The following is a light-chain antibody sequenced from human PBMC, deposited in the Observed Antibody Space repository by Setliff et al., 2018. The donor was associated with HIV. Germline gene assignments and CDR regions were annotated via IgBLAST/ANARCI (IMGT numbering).Light chain of an antibody. CDR3: SSYTGSYTFDV. Sequence: SVLTQPAYVSGSPGQAITISCTGNNSDIGTYDLVSWYQKHPGRAPKLTIFEVKRRPSGVSNRFSGSKSGNTASLTISGLQAEDEATYFCSSYTGSYTFDVFGTGIKGTVL. CDR1: NSDIGTYDL. J-gene: IGLJ1*01. V-gene: IGLV2-23*02. CDR2: EVK.